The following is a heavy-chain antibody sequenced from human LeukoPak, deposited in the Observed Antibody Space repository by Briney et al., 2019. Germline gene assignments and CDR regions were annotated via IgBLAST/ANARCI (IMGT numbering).Heavy chain of an antibody. CDR2: MNPNSGNT. CDR3: ARAANWHDDDWFDP. D-gene: IGHD1-1*01. V-gene: IGHV1-8*02. CDR1: GYTFTSYG. Sequence: GASVKVSCKASGYTFTSYGISWVRQATGQGPEWMGWMNPNSGNTDYAQRFQGRVTMTRNTSISTAYMELSSLRSEDTAVYYCARAANWHDDDWFDPWGQGTLVTVSS. J-gene: IGHJ5*02.